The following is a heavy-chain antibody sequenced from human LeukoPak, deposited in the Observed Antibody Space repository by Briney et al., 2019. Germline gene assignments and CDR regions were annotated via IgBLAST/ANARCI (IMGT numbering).Heavy chain of an antibody. CDR1: GFTVSSNY. CDR2: IYSGGST. CDR3: ARDNYYDSSAYFDY. J-gene: IGHJ4*02. D-gene: IGHD3-22*01. Sequence: AGGSLRLSCAASGFTVSSNYMSWVRQAPGKGLEWVSVIYSGGSTYYADSVKGRFTISRDNSKNTLYLQMNSLRAEDTAVYYCARDNYYDSSAYFDYWGQGTLVTVSS. V-gene: IGHV3-53*01.